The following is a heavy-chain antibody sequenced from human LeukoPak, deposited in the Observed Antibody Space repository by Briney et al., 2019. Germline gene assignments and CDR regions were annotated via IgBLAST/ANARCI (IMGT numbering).Heavy chain of an antibody. CDR3: ARASYSYDINGWVPFDY. CDR2: IHYSGST. V-gene: IGHV4-59*08. J-gene: IGHJ4*02. Sequence: SETLSLTCTVSGGSIGSYYWSWIRQPPGKGLEWIGYIHYSGSTNHNPSLKSRVTISGDTSKNQFSLRLSSVTAADTAVYYCARASYSYDINGWVPFDYWGQGTLVTVSS. D-gene: IGHD3-22*01. CDR1: GGSIGSYY.